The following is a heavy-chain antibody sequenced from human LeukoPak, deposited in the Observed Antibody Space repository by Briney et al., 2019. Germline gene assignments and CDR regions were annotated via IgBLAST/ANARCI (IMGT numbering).Heavy chain of an antibody. CDR1: GFTVSSNY. Sequence: GSLRLSCAASGFTVSSNYMSWVRQAPGKGLEWVSVIYSGGSTYYADSVKGRFTISRDNSKNTLYLQMNSLRAEDTAVYYCARAVGELSGYYGMDVWGQGTTVTVSS. V-gene: IGHV3-53*01. J-gene: IGHJ6*02. D-gene: IGHD3-10*01. CDR3: ARAVGELSGYYGMDV. CDR2: IYSGGST.